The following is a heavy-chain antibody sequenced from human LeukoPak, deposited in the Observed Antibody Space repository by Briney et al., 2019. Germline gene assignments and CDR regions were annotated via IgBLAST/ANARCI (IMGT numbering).Heavy chain of an antibody. CDR2: IYPGDSDT. Sequence: GESLRISCKGSGYSFTTYWIGWVRQMPGKGLEWMGIIYPGDSDTSYSAAFQGQVTISADKSISTAYLQWSSLEASDTAMYYCARLNYYGSGSYLDVNWFDPWGQGTLVTVSS. CDR1: GYSFTTYW. CDR3: ARLNYYGSGSYLDVNWFDP. V-gene: IGHV5-51*01. D-gene: IGHD3-10*01. J-gene: IGHJ5*02.